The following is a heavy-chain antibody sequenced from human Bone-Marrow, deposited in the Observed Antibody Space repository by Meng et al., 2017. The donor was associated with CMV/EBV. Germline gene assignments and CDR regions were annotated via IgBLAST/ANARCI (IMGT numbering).Heavy chain of an antibody. J-gene: IGHJ4*02. CDR1: GYTFTSYG. V-gene: IGHV1-18*01. Sequence: ASVKVSCKASGYTFTSYGISWVRQAPGQGLEWMGWISAYNGNTNYAQKLQGRVTMTTDTSTSTAYMELRSLRSDDTAVYYCARGHYYDSSGYYWGADYFDYWGQRTLVTVSS. CDR2: ISAYNGNT. CDR3: ARGHYYDSSGYYWGADYFDY. D-gene: IGHD3-22*01.